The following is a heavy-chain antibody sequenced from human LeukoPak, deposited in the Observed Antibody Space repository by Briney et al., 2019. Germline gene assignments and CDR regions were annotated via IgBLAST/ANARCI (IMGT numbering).Heavy chain of an antibody. Sequence: PGGSLRLSCAASGFTFSSYWMSWVRQAPGKGLEWVANIKQDGSEKYYVDSVKGRFTISRDNAKNSLYLQMNSLRAEDTAVYYCARSPIFGVVITHYYYMDVWGKGTTVTVSS. CDR2: IKQDGSEK. J-gene: IGHJ6*03. CDR3: ARSPIFGVVITHYYYMDV. V-gene: IGHV3-7*01. CDR1: GFTFSSYW. D-gene: IGHD3-3*01.